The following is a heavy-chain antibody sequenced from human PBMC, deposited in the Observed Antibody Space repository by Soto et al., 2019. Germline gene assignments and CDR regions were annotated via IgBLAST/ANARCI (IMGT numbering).Heavy chain of an antibody. J-gene: IGHJ6*02. Sequence: GGSLRLSCAASGFTVSSNYMSWVRQAPGKGLEWVSLIYSGGGTYFADSVKGRFTISRDNSKNTLYLQMNSLRAEDTAIYYCARDRITIFGGDYYYYGMDVWGQGTTVTV. V-gene: IGHV3-53*01. CDR2: IYSGGGT. D-gene: IGHD3-3*01. CDR1: GFTVSSNY. CDR3: ARDRITIFGGDYYYYGMDV.